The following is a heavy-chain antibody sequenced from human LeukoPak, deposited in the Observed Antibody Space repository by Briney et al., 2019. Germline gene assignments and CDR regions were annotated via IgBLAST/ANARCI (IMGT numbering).Heavy chain of an antibody. V-gene: IGHV1-18*01. CDR2: IGPYNGNT. CDR1: GYTFTSYG. D-gene: IGHD6-6*01. J-gene: IGHJ4*02. CDR3: ARGGGSSSSGIDY. Sequence: ASVKVSCKASGYTFTSYGISWVRQAPGQGLEWVGRIGPYNGNTNYVQKLQGRVTMTTDTSTNTAYMELRSLRSDDTAIYYCARGGGSSSSGIDYWGQGTLVTVSS.